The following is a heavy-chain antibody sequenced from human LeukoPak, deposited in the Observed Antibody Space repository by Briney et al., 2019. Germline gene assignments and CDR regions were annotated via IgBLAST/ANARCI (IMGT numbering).Heavy chain of an antibody. CDR1: GLTFSSYG. CDR2: IWYDGSNK. D-gene: IGHD6-19*01. Sequence: PGGSLRLSCAASGLTFSSYGMHWVRQAPGKGLEWVAVIWYDGSNKYYADSVKGRFTISRDNSKNTLYLQMNSLRAEDTAVYYCARDYIAVALEYWGQGTLVTVSS. CDR3: ARDYIAVALEY. V-gene: IGHV3-33*01. J-gene: IGHJ4*02.